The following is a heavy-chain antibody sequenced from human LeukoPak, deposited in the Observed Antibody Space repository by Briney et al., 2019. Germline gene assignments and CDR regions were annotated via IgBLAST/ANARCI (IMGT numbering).Heavy chain of an antibody. D-gene: IGHD6-13*01. CDR1: GFXFSGYE. CDR3: ARGAVAGTD. J-gene: IGHJ4*02. Sequence: PGGSLRLSCAASGFXFSGYEMNWVRQAPGKGLEWVSYISSSGSTIYYADSVKGRFTIFRDNAKNSLYLQMTSLRAEDTAVYYCARGAVAGTDWGQGTLVTVSS. CDR2: ISSSGSTI. V-gene: IGHV3-48*03.